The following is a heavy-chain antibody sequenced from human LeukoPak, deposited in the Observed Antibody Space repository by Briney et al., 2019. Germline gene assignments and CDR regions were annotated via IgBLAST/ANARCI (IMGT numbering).Heavy chain of an antibody. V-gene: IGHV4-39*01. J-gene: IGHJ3*02. D-gene: IGHD2-15*01. CDR1: GGSISSSSYY. CDR3: ARRYCSDGSCYNRNAFDI. Sequence: PSETLSLTCTVSGGSISSSSYYWGWICQPPGKGLEWIGSIYYSGSTYYNPSLKSRVTISVDTSKNQFSLKLSSVTAADTAVYYCARRYCSDGSCYNRNAFDIWGQGTMVTVSS. CDR2: IYYSGST.